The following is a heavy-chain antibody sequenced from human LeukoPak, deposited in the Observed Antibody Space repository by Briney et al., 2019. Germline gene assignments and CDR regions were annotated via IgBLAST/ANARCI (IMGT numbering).Heavy chain of an antibody. CDR2: MNLNSGNT. J-gene: IGHJ4*02. D-gene: IGHD2-15*01. CDR3: ARRHGRCSDGSCYYPDY. V-gene: IGHV1-8*01. Sequence: ASVKVSCKASGYTFTSYDINWVRQAPGQGLEWMGWMNLNSGNTGYAQKFQGRVTMTRNSSITTAYMELSSLRSEDTAVYYCARRHGRCSDGSCYYPDYWGQGTLVTVSS. CDR1: GYTFTSYD.